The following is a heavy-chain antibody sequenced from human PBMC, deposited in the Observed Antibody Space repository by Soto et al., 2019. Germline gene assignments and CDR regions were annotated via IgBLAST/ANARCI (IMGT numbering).Heavy chain of an antibody. CDR1: GFTFISYG. J-gene: IGHJ4*02. V-gene: IGHV3-30*18. CDR2: ISYDGSNQ. D-gene: IGHD3-16*01. CDR3: AKGGLYGDYTDS. Sequence: GGSLRLSCAASGFTFISYGMHWVRQAPGKGLEWVAVISYDGSNQYYGDSVKGRFTISRDNSKNAVYLQMSSLRAGDTAVYYCAKGGLYGDYTDSWGQGTLVTVSS.